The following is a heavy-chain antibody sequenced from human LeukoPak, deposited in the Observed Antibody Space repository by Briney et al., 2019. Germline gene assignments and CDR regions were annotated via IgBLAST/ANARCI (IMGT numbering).Heavy chain of an antibody. CDR3: VVRAVAGPDDVFDI. V-gene: IGHV3-53*01. J-gene: IGHJ3*02. Sequence: ETLSLTCTVSGGSISGSSYYWGWIRQPPGKGLEWVSVIYSGGSTYYADSVKGRFTISRDNSKNTLYLQMNSLRAEDTAVYYCVVRAVAGPDDVFDIWGQGTMVTVSS. D-gene: IGHD6-19*01. CDR2: IYSGGST. CDR1: GGSISGSSYY.